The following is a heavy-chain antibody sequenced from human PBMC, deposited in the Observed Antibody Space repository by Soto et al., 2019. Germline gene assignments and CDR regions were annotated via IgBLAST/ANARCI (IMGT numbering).Heavy chain of an antibody. Sequence: EMQLLESGGGLVQPGGYLRLSCADSGFTFISYGMTWVRQATGKGLEWVSGITTTGRNTYYAESVKGRFTISRDNSKNVVYLQMNSLRAEDTAVYYCARGAAAAGTDWFDAWGQGTLVIVSS. J-gene: IGHJ5*02. CDR3: ARGAAAAGTDWFDA. CDR2: ITTTGRNT. CDR1: GFTFISYG. D-gene: IGHD6-13*01. V-gene: IGHV3-23*01.